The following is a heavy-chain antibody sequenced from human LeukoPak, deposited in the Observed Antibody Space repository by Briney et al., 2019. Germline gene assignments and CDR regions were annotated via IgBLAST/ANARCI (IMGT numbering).Heavy chain of an antibody. J-gene: IGHJ6*02. V-gene: IGHV3-30*18. Sequence: GGSLRLSCAASGFTFSSYGMHWVRQAPGKGLEWVAVISYDGNNKYHADSVKGRFTISRDNSKNTLYLQMNSLRAEGTAVYYCAKVGYCSGGTCYWGVYYYYGMDVWGQGTTVTVSS. CDR1: GFTFSSYG. CDR2: ISYDGNNK. D-gene: IGHD2-15*01. CDR3: AKVGYCSGGTCYWGVYYYYGMDV.